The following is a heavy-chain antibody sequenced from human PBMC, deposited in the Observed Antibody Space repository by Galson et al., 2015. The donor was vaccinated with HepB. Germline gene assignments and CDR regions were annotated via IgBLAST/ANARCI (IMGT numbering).Heavy chain of an antibody. CDR3: ARDEDSSELEGAFDI. Sequence: TLSLTCTVSGGSISSGGYYWSWIRQHPGKGLEWIGYIYYSGSTYYNPSLKSRVTISVDTSKNQFSLKLSSVTAADTAVYYCARDEDSSELEGAFDIWGQGTMVTVSS. D-gene: IGHD3-22*01. J-gene: IGHJ3*02. CDR2: IYYSGST. V-gene: IGHV4-31*03. CDR1: GGSISSGGYY.